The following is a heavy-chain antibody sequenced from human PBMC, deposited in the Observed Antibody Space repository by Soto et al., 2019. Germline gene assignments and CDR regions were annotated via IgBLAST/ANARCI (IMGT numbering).Heavy chain of an antibody. V-gene: IGHV4-39*01. CDR1: GYSVTISDYY. J-gene: IGHJ6*02. D-gene: IGHD2-15*01. Sequence: SETLSLTCSVSGYSVTISDYYWACIRQPPGKGLEWIGSMFYSGLTYYNPSLKSRVTLSVDTSKNQFSVRLNSVTAADTAVYYCAPLSVSLSGPYGIHVWGQGTTVTVSS. CDR3: APLSVSLSGPYGIHV. CDR2: MFYSGLT.